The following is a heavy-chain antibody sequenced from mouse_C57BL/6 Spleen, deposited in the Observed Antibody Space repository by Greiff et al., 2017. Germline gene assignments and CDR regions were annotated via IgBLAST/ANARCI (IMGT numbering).Heavy chain of an antibody. CDR3: ARSGYYGSSYWYFDV. Sequence: EVKLEESGPGLAKPSQTLSLTCSVTGYSITSDYWNWIRKFPGNKLEYMGYISYSGSTYYNPSLKSRISITRDTSKNQYYLQLNSVTTEDTATYYCARSGYYGSSYWYFDVWGTGTTVTVSS. D-gene: IGHD1-1*01. CDR1: GYSITSDY. CDR2: ISYSGST. V-gene: IGHV3-8*01. J-gene: IGHJ1*03.